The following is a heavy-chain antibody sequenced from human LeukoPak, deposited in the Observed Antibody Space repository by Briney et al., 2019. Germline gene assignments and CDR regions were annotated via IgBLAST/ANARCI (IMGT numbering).Heavy chain of an antibody. D-gene: IGHD1-26*01. V-gene: IGHV1-18*01. CDR2: ISAYNGNT. Sequence: ASVKVSCKASGYTFTSYGISWVRQAPGQGLEWMGWISAYNGNTNYAQKLQGRVTMTTDTSTSTAYMELRSLRSDDTAVYYCARGRCYLVGATNFDYWGQGTLVTVSS. J-gene: IGHJ4*02. CDR1: GYTFTSYG. CDR3: ARGRCYLVGATNFDY.